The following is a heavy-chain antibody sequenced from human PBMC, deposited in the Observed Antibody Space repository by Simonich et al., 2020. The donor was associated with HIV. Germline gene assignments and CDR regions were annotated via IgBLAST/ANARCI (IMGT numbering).Heavy chain of an antibody. V-gene: IGHV7-4-1*02. CDR2: SNTNTGNP. CDR1: GYPFTSYY. Sequence: QVQLVQSGAEVKKPGASVKVSCKASGYPFTSYYMHGVRQAPGQGLGWRGLSNTNTGNPTYAPGFTGRFVFSLDTSVSTAYLQISSLKAEDTAVYYCARDGSSSSGWFDPWGQGTLVTVSS. CDR3: ARDGSSSSGWFDP. J-gene: IGHJ5*02. D-gene: IGHD6-6*01.